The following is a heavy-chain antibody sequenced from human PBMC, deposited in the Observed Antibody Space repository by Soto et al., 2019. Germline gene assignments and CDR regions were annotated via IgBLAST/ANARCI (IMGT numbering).Heavy chain of an antibody. CDR3: VKTLQYSYGLPH. J-gene: IGHJ4*02. Sequence: PGGSLRLSCAASVFTVSSNYMSWVRQAPGKGLEWVSVIYSGGSTYYADSVKGRFTISRDNSKNTLYLQMSSLRAEDTAVYYCVKTLQYSYGLPHWGQGTLVTVSS. CDR1: VFTVSSNY. CDR2: IYSGGST. D-gene: IGHD5-18*01. V-gene: IGHV3-66*01.